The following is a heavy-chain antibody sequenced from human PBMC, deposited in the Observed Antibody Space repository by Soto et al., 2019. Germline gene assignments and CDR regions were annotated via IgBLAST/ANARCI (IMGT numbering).Heavy chain of an antibody. CDR1: GGTFSGYA. CDR2: IIPLLGIT. D-gene: IGHD1-20*01. CDR3: ARDPRSITGTTSSEDFQH. Sequence: QAQLMQSGAEVKKPGSSVKVSCKASGGTFSGYAINWERQAPGQGLEWMGGIIPLLGITDYGQKFQGRITIAADESTGTAYMDLRGLRSEDTAVYYCARDPRSITGTTSSEDFQHWGQGTLVSVSS. J-gene: IGHJ1*01. V-gene: IGHV1-69*01.